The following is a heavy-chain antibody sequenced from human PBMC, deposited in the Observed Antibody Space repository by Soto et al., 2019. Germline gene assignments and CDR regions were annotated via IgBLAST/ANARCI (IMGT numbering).Heavy chain of an antibody. V-gene: IGHV5-51*01. D-gene: IGHD3-22*01. CDR3: ARHVRHYYDSSGYSPPDY. CDR2: IYPGDYDT. CDR1: GYSFTSYW. J-gene: IGHJ4*02. Sequence: GESLKISCKGSGYSFTSYWIGWVRQMPGKGLEWMGIIYPGDYDTRYSPSFQGQVTIPADKSISTAYLQWSSLKASDTAMYYCARHVRHYYDSSGYSPPDYWGQGTLVTVSS.